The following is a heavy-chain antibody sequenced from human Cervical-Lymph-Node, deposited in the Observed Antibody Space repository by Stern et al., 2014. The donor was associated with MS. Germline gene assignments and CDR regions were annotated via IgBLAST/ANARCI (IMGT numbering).Heavy chain of an antibody. CDR3: ARKAGGYQLLRHYGLDA. J-gene: IGHJ6*02. D-gene: IGHD2-2*01. V-gene: IGHV3-21*06. CDR2: ITSSSSDT. Sequence: EVQLVESGGGLVKPGGSLRLSCAASGFNFNFFGMNWVRQAPGKGLEWVSSITSSSSDTYYADSVKGRFNISRDNAKNSLYLHLDSLRAEDTAVYYGARKAGGYQLLRHYGLDAWGQGTTVTVSS. CDR1: GFNFNFFG.